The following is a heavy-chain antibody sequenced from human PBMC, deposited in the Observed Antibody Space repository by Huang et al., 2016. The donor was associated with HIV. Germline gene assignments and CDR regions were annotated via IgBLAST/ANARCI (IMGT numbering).Heavy chain of an antibody. Sequence: EVQLVESGGGLVQPGGSLRLSCAASGFTFRNHWMHWVRQAPGKGLEWVSRIKSDGGDTRHADSVKGRFTIARDNAQNTVHLHMNSLRAEDTAVYFCAKNPSITAVDSDYYYYYMDVWGKGTTVTVS. CDR1: GFTFRNHW. CDR3: AKNPSITAVDSDYYYYYMDV. CDR2: IKSDGGDT. V-gene: IGHV3-74*01. D-gene: IGHD6-13*01. J-gene: IGHJ6*03.